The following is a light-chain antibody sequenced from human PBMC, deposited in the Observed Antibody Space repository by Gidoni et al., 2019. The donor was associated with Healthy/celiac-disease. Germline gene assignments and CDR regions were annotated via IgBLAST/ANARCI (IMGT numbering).Light chain of an antibody. CDR3: QQYGSSPWT. CDR2: GAS. J-gene: IGKJ1*01. V-gene: IGKV3-20*01. CDR1: QSVSSSY. Sequence: EKELTQSPGTLSLSPGERATLSCRASQSVSSSYLAWYQQKPGQAPRLLIYGASSRATGIPDRFSGSGSGTDFTLTISRLEPEDFAVYYCQQYGSSPWTFGQGTKVEIK.